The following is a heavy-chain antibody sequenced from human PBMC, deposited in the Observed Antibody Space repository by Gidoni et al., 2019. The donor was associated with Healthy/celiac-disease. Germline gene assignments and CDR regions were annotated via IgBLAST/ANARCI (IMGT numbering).Heavy chain of an antibody. J-gene: IGHJ4*02. Sequence: QVQLVESGGGLVKPGGSLRLSCAASVFTFSDYYMSWIRQAPGKGLGWVSYISSSSSYTNYADSVKGRFTISRDNAKNSLYLQMNSLRAEDTAVYYCARSLFSSSYGYWGQGTLVTVS. D-gene: IGHD6-13*01. CDR1: VFTFSDYY. CDR3: ARSLFSSSYGY. V-gene: IGHV3-11*06. CDR2: ISSSSSYT.